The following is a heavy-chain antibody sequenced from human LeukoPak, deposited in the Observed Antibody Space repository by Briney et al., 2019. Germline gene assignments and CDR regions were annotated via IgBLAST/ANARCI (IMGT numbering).Heavy chain of an antibody. J-gene: IGHJ6*03. V-gene: IGHV3-66*01. Sequence: PGGSLRLSGAASGFTVSSNYMSWVRQAPGKGLEWVSAIYTGGSTYYAGSVKGRFTISRDNSKNTLYLQMNSLRAEDTAVYYCAKVYDILTGLDHYYMDVWGKGTTVTVSS. CDR2: IYTGGST. D-gene: IGHD3-9*01. CDR3: AKVYDILTGLDHYYMDV. CDR1: GFTVSSNY.